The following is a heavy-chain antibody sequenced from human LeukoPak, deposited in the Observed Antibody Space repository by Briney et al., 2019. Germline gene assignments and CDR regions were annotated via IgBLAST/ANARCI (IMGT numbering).Heavy chain of an antibody. CDR3: ARAGGVKTAALDLDY. D-gene: IGHD6-25*01. CDR1: GGSISSSSYY. J-gene: IGHJ4*02. CDR2: IYYSGSS. Sequence: SETLSLTCTVSGGSISSSSYYWGWIRQPPGKGLEWIGSIYYSGSSYYNPSLKSRVTISVDTSKNQFSLKLSSVTAADTAVYYCARAGGVKTAALDLDYWGQGTLVTVSS. V-gene: IGHV4-39*07.